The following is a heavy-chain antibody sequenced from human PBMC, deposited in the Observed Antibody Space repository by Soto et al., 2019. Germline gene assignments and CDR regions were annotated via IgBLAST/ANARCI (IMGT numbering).Heavy chain of an antibody. CDR3: AKSAPMDAGDKYYYDF. CDR2: IIPFFGTA. CDR1: GGTFSTFG. Sequence: QVQLVQSGTEVKNTGSSVKVSCKASGGTFSTFGISWVRQAPGQGLEWMGGIIPFFGTARYSQKFEDRITITADESTNTVYMDLRSLTSEDTAIYYCAKSAPMDAGDKYYYDFWGQGALVTVSS. J-gene: IGHJ4*02. D-gene: IGHD4-17*01. V-gene: IGHV1-69*01.